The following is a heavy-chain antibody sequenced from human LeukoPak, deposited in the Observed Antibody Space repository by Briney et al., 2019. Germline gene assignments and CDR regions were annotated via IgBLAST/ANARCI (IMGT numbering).Heavy chain of an antibody. Sequence: GASVKVSCKASGYTFTGYSMHWVRQAPGQGLEWMGWINPNSGGTNYAQKFQGRVTMTRDTSISTAYMELSRLRSDDTAVYYCARGVLGISSSWYDYWGQGTLVTVSS. CDR2: INPNSGGT. V-gene: IGHV1-2*02. CDR1: GYTFTGYS. D-gene: IGHD6-13*01. J-gene: IGHJ4*02. CDR3: ARGVLGISSSWYDY.